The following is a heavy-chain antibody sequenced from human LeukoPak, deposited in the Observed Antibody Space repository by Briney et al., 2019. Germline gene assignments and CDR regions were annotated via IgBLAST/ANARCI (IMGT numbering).Heavy chain of an antibody. Sequence: GESRQTSRKGSGYSFTSYWIGWVRQMPGKGLEWMGIIYHGDSDTRYSPSFQGQVTISADKSISTAYLQWSSLKASDTAMYYCARFDGYSSGWGGYYFDYWGQGTLVTLSS. V-gene: IGHV5-51*01. CDR1: GYSFTSYW. CDR2: IYHGDSDT. CDR3: ARFDGYSSGWGGYYFDY. D-gene: IGHD6-19*01. J-gene: IGHJ4*02.